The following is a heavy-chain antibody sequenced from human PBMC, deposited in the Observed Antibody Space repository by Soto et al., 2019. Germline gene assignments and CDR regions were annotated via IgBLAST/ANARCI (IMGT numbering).Heavy chain of an antibody. Sequence: EVPLVESGGGLVKPGGSLRLSCAASGFTFSSYSMNWVRQAPGKGLEWVSSISSSSSYIYYADSVKGRFTISRDNAKNSLYLQMNSLRAEDTAVYYCARDQPGYSSGYGLGYWGQGTLVTVSS. CDR3: ARDQPGYSSGYGLGY. J-gene: IGHJ4*02. CDR1: GFTFSSYS. V-gene: IGHV3-21*01. CDR2: ISSSSSYI. D-gene: IGHD5-18*01.